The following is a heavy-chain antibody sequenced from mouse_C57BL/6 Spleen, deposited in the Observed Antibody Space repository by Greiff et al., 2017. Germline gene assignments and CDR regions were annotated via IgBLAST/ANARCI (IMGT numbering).Heavy chain of an antibody. Sequence: QVQLQQPGAELVKPGASVKLSCKASGYTFTSYWMHWVKQRPGQGLEWIGMIHPNSGSTNYNEKFKSKATLTVDKSSSTAYMQLSSLTSEDSAVYYCARGGSSWGYFDVWGTGTTVTVSS. CDR1: GYTFTSYW. J-gene: IGHJ1*03. V-gene: IGHV1-64*01. CDR2: IHPNSGST. CDR3: ARGGSSWGYFDV. D-gene: IGHD1-1*01.